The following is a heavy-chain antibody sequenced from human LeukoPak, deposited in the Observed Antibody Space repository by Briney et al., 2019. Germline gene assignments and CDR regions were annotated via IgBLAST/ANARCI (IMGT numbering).Heavy chain of an antibody. D-gene: IGHD3-22*01. J-gene: IGHJ4*02. CDR1: GFTFSNSG. CDR3: AIGRSYYDSSGHLVFD. V-gene: IGHV3-30*03. Sequence: GRSLRLSRAASGFTFSNSGMNWVRQAPGKGLEWVAVISYDGSNKYYADSVKGRFTISRDNFKNTVYLQMNSLRPEDTAVYYCAIGRSYYDSSGHLVFDWGQGTLVTVSS. CDR2: ISYDGSNK.